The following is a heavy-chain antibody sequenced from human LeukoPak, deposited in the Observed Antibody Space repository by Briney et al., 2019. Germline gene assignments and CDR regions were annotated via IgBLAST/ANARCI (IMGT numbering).Heavy chain of an antibody. D-gene: IGHD5-12*01. CDR3: ARGASGYGNFDY. CDR2: IYSDGSST. J-gene: IGHJ4*02. V-gene: IGHV3-74*01. CDR1: GFNFTTYW. Sequence: GGSLRLSCAASGFNFTTYWMHWVRHAPGKGLVWVSRIYSDGSSTYYADSVKGRFTCSRDNAKNTVYLQMNSLRAEDTAVYYCARGASGYGNFDYWGQGILVTVSS.